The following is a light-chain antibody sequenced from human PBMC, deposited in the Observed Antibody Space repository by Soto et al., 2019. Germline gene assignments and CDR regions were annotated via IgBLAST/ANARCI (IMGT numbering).Light chain of an antibody. V-gene: IGKV3-15*01. CDR3: QQYDNWPPWT. CDR2: GAS. Sequence: EIVMTQSPATLSVSPGESATLSCRASQSVSSNLAWYQHKPGQPPRLLIFGASTRATGVSARFSGSGSGTEFTLTISRLQAEDFAVYYCQQYDNWPPWTFGLGTKVEI. J-gene: IGKJ1*01. CDR1: QSVSSN.